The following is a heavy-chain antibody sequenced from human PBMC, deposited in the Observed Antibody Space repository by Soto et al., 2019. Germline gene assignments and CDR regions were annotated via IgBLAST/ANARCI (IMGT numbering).Heavy chain of an antibody. V-gene: IGHV1-69*02. J-gene: IGHJ6*03. Sequence: QVQLVQSGAEVKKPGSSVKVSCKASGGTFSSYTISWVRQAPGQGLEWRGRIIPILGIANYAQKFQGRVTMTADQSTSTAYMELSSLRSDDTAVDYCARSNWNYDYDYMDVWGKGTKVTVSS. CDR3: ARSNWNYDYDYMDV. CDR2: IIPILGIA. D-gene: IGHD1-20*01. CDR1: GGTFSSYT.